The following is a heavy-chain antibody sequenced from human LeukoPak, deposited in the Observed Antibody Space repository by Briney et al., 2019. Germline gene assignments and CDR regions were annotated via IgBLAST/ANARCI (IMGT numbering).Heavy chain of an antibody. CDR1: SGSISSTSYY. V-gene: IGHV4-39*07. D-gene: IGHD4-23*01. CDR3: ARDTGTVVDY. J-gene: IGHJ4*02. Sequence: PSETLSLTCTASSGSISSTSYYWGWIRQPPGRGPEWIGGIIYSGNTYYNPSLKSRVTISVDTTKNQFSLKLSSVTAADTAVYYCARDTGTVVDYWGQGTLVTVSS. CDR2: IIYSGNT.